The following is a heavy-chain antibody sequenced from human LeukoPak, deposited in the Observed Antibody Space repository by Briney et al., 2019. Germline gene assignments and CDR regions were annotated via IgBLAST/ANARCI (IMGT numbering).Heavy chain of an antibody. CDR3: ARGAYDSLTGFEYFQH. D-gene: IGHD3-9*01. J-gene: IGHJ1*01. Sequence: GGSLRLSCAASGFTFSSYAMHWVRHALGKGLEYVSAISSNGGSTYYANSVKGRFTISRDNTKNTLYLQMGSLRAEDMAVYYCARGAYDSLTGFEYFQHWGQGTLVTVSS. V-gene: IGHV3-64*01. CDR2: ISSNGGST. CDR1: GFTFSSYA.